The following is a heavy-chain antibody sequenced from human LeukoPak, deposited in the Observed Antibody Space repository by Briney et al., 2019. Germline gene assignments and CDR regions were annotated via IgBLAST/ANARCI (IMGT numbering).Heavy chain of an antibody. V-gene: IGHV3-23*01. CDR1: RFTYSSHA. CDR2: IFGSGGST. J-gene: IGHJ4*02. CDR3: ANSMALAGVFDY. D-gene: IGHD6-19*01. Sequence: GGSLRLSCAASRFTYSSHARNWVRQAPGKGLEWVSTIFGSGGSTYYADSVKGRFTISRDNYKNTLYLQMNSLRAEDTAVYYCANSMALAGVFDYWSQGTLVTVSS.